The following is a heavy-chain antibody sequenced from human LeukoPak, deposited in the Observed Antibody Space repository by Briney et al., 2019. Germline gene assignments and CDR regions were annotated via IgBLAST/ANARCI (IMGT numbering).Heavy chain of an antibody. D-gene: IGHD3-9*01. J-gene: IGHJ4*02. CDR3: ARDKNYDILTGYQDY. CDR1: GFTFSSYS. V-gene: IGHV3-21*01. CDR2: ISSSSSYI. Sequence: PGGSLRLSCAASGFTFSSYSMNWVRQAPGKGLEWVSSISSSSSYIYYADSVKGRFTISRDNAKNSLYLQMNSLRAEDTAVYYCARDKNYDILTGYQDYWGQGTLVTVYS.